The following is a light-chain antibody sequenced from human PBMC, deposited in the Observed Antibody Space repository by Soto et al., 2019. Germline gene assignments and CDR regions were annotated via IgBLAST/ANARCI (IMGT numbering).Light chain of an antibody. Sequence: EIVMTQSPPTLSVSPGERATLSCGASQSVRSNLAWYQQKPGQAPRLLIYGASTRATGIPARFSGSGSGTEFTLTISSLQSEDFAVDYCQQYNDWPPWTFGQGTKVEIK. CDR3: QQYNDWPPWT. CDR1: QSVRSN. CDR2: GAS. J-gene: IGKJ1*01. V-gene: IGKV3-15*01.